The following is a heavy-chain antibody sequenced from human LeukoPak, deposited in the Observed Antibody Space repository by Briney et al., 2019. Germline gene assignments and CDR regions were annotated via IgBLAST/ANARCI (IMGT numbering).Heavy chain of an antibody. CDR1: GASISGTAYY. CDR2: IYYSGST. J-gene: IGHJ4*02. Sequence: KPSETLSLTCAVSGASISGTAYYWGWVRQPPGKGLEWIGNIYYSGSTYYNPSLKSRATISVDTSKNQFSLKLSSVTAADTAVYYCARYLRGGDWVLWGQGTLVTVSS. V-gene: IGHV4-39*01. CDR3: ARYLRGGDWVL. D-gene: IGHD2-21*02.